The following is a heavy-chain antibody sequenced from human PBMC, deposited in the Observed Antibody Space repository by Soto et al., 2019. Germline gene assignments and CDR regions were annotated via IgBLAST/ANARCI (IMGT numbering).Heavy chain of an antibody. Sequence: GSLRLSCALSGFSLSSYAMHRVRHAPGKGLEWVAVISYDGSNKYYADSVKGRFTISRDNSKNTLYLQMNSLRDEDTAVYYCARDVNPYYYDSSGYYSGWFEPWGQGTLVTVSS. D-gene: IGHD3-22*01. CDR2: ISYDGSNK. J-gene: IGHJ5*02. CDR3: ARDVNPYYYDSSGYYSGWFEP. V-gene: IGHV3-30-3*01. CDR1: GFSLSSYA.